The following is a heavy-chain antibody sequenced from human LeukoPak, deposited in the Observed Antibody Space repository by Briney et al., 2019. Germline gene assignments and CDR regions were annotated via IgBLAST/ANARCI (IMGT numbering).Heavy chain of an antibody. CDR3: AKDMGYNTGWTRFDY. CDR2: IRYDGSNQ. V-gene: IGHV3-30*02. D-gene: IGHD6-19*01. Sequence: GGSLRLSCAASGFTFSSYGMHWVRQAPGKGLDWVAFIRYDGSNQYYADSVKGRFTISRDRSKSTLYLQMDSLRGDDTAVYYCAKDMGYNTGWTRFDYWGQGTLVTVSS. J-gene: IGHJ4*02. CDR1: GFTFSSYG.